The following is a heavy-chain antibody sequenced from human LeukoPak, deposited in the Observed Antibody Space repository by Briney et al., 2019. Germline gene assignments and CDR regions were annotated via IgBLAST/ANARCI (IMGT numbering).Heavy chain of an antibody. Sequence: PGRSLRLSCAASGFTFSSYGMHWVRQAPGKGLEWVAVISYDGSNKYYADSVKGRFTISRDNSKNTLYLQMNSLRAEDTAVYYCAKELYDFWSGYDRSWGQGTLVTVSS. J-gene: IGHJ4*02. CDR1: GFTFSSYG. CDR2: ISYDGSNK. CDR3: AKELYDFWSGYDRS. D-gene: IGHD3-3*01. V-gene: IGHV3-30*18.